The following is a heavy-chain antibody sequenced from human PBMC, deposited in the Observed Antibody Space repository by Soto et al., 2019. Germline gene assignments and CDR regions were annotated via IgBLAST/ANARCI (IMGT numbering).Heavy chain of an antibody. V-gene: IGHV4-61*01. CDR3: ARDLYDSSGRPYFDY. Sequence: QVQLQESGPGLVKPSETLSLTCTVSGGSVSSGSYYWSWIRQPPGMGLEWIGYIYYSGSTNYNPSLKSRVTISVDTAKNQFSLKLSSVTAADTAVYYCARDLYDSSGRPYFDYWGQGTLVTVSS. J-gene: IGHJ4*02. D-gene: IGHD3-22*01. CDR2: IYYSGST. CDR1: GGSVSSGSYY.